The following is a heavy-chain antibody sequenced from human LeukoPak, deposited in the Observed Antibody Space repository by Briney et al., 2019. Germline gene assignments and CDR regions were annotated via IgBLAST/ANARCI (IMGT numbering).Heavy chain of an antibody. Sequence: PSETLSLTCAVYGGSFSGYYWSWIRQPPGKGLEWIGEINHSGSTNYNPSLKSRVTISVDTSKNQFSLKLSPVTAADTAVYYCAAPYYDFWSGYYYFDYWGQGTLVTVSS. D-gene: IGHD3-3*01. CDR1: GGSFSGYY. V-gene: IGHV4-34*01. CDR2: INHSGST. J-gene: IGHJ4*02. CDR3: AAPYYDFWSGYYYFDY.